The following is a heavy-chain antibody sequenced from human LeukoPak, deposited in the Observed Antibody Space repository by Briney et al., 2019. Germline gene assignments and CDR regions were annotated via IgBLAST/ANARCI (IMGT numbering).Heavy chain of an antibody. Sequence: GGSLKLSCAASGFTLSDSAIHWVRQASGKGLEWVGLVDRPAKSYATAYGASVGGRFTISRDDSKNTAYLQMDSLKTEDTALYYCTRDRGTYNWLDPWGQGTLVTVSS. CDR1: GFTLSDSA. J-gene: IGHJ5*02. CDR2: VDRPAKSYAT. CDR3: TRDRGTYNWLDP. D-gene: IGHD1-26*01. V-gene: IGHV3-73*01.